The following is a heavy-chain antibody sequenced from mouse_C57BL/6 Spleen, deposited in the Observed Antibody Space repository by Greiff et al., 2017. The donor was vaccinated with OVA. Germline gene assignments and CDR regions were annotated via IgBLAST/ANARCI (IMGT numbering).Heavy chain of an antibody. Sequence: QVQLKQPGAELVRPGSSVKLSCKASGYTFTSYWMHWVKQRPIQGLEWIGNIDPSDSETHYNQKFKDKATLTVDKSSSTAYMQLSSLTSEDSAVYYCARWRDGYYFDYWGKGTTLTVSS. D-gene: IGHD2-3*01. V-gene: IGHV1-52*01. J-gene: IGHJ2*01. CDR2: IDPSDSET. CDR3: ARWRDGYYFDY. CDR1: GYTFTSYW.